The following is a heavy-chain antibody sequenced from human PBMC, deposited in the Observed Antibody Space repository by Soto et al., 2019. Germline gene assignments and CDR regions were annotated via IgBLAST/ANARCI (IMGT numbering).Heavy chain of an antibody. V-gene: IGHV3-11*03. Sequence: GGSLRLSCVASGFTFSDHYMTWIRQAPGKGLEWLSYVSTSSSYTNCADSVKGRFTISRDNAMNSLYLQMNSLRAEDTAVYYCARLRLTGYFDYWGQGTLVTVSS. CDR1: GFTFSDHY. CDR2: VSTSSSYT. J-gene: IGHJ4*02. CDR3: ARLRLTGYFDY.